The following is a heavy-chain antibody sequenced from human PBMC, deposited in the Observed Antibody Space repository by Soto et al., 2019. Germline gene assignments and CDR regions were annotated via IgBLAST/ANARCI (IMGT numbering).Heavy chain of an antibody. CDR2: IGPNGGAK. J-gene: IGHJ3*02. Sequence: GGSLRLSXAASGFTFRIALMSWVRQAPGKGLEWVANIGPNGGAKHYVDSVKGRFAISRDNAKNSLSLEMNSLRDEDTAVYYCARGRSLDMWGQGTMVTVSS. CDR1: GFTFRIAL. V-gene: IGHV3-7*03. CDR3: ARGRSLDM.